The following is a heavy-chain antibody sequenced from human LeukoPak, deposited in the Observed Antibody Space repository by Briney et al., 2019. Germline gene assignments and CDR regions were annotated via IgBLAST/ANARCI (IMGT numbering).Heavy chain of an antibody. Sequence: GGSLRLSCAASGFTFSSYAMSWVRQAPGKGLEWVGFIRHREYGGTAEYAASVNGRFAISRDDSKSIVYLQMNDLRTEDTGVYYCARERAGDVDYWGLGILVTVSS. CDR1: GFTFSSYA. CDR2: IRHREYGGTA. V-gene: IGHV3-49*04. CDR3: ARERAGDVDY. J-gene: IGHJ4*02.